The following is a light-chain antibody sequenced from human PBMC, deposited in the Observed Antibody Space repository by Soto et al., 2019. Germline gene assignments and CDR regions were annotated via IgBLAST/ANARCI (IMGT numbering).Light chain of an antibody. J-gene: IGLJ3*02. CDR1: SGHSSYI. Sequence: QSVLTQSSSASASLGSSVKLTCTLSSGHSSYIIAWHQQQPGKAPRYLMKLEGSGSYNKGSGVPDRFSGSSSGADRYLTISSLQFEDEADYYCETWDSTTQHWVFGGGTKLTVL. CDR2: LEGSGSY. V-gene: IGLV4-60*02. CDR3: ETWDSTTQHWV.